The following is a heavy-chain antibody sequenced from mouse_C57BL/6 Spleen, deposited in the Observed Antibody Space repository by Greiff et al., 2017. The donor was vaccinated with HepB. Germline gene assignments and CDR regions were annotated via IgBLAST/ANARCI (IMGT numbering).Heavy chain of an antibody. CDR3: ARRDYGSSYGYFDY. CDR1: GYAFSSYW. J-gene: IGHJ2*01. CDR2: IYPGDGDT. V-gene: IGHV1-80*01. Sequence: QVHEKQSGAELVKPGASVKISCKASGYAFSSYWMNWVKQRPGKGLEWIGQIYPGDGDTNYNGKFKGKATLTADKSSSTAYMQLSSLTSEDSAVYFCARRDYGSSYGYFDYWGQGTTLTVSS. D-gene: IGHD1-1*01.